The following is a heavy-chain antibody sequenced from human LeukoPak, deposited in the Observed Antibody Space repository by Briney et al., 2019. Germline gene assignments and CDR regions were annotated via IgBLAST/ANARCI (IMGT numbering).Heavy chain of an antibody. CDR1: GFSFSTAG. Sequence: GGSLRLSCAASGFSFSTAGLDGVGQAPGKGPEGVAYIKEDGSEKRYVDSVKGRFTISRDNAKNSLYLQMDSLRVEDTAVYYCARDRGDSYSDYWGQGTLVTVSS. V-gene: IGHV3-7*05. CDR2: IKEDGSEK. J-gene: IGHJ4*02. CDR3: ARDRGDSYSDY. D-gene: IGHD2-21*02.